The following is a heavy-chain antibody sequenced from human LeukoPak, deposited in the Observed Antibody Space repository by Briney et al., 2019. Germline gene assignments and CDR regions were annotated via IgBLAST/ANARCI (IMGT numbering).Heavy chain of an antibody. V-gene: IGHV3-11*01. CDR3: AKDRLSLYYYDSSGYSVSPFDY. D-gene: IGHD3-22*01. Sequence: GGSLRLSCAASGFTFSDYYMSWIRQAPGKGLEWVSYISSSGSTIYYADSVKGRFTISRDNSKNTLYLQMNSLRAEDTAVYYCAKDRLSLYYYDSSGYSVSPFDYWGQGTLVTVSS. CDR2: ISSSGSTI. J-gene: IGHJ4*02. CDR1: GFTFSDYY.